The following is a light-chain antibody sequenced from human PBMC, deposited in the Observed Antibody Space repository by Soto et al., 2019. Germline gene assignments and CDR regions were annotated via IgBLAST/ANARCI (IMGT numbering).Light chain of an antibody. J-gene: IGLJ1*01. CDR2: ELS. CDR1: SSDVGGYNY. CDR3: NSYTSKSTGV. Sequence: QSALTQPASVSGSPGQSITISCTGTSSDVGGYNYVSWYQQHPGTAPKFIIYELSNRPSGVSNRFSGSKSGNTVSLTISGLQAEDEAEDYCNSYTSKSTGVSGTGTKLTVL. V-gene: IGLV2-14*01.